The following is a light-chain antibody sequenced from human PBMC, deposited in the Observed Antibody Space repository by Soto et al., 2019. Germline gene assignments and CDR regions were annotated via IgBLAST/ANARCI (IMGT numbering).Light chain of an antibody. CDR3: TSYTSSNTLV. V-gene: IGLV2-14*01. J-gene: IGLJ2*01. CDR1: SSDIGDYNY. Sequence: QSVLTQPASVSGSPGQSITISCTGTSSDIGDYNYVSWYQQHPGKAPKLMIFDVSNRPSGVSNRFSASKSGNTASLTISGLQAEDEADYYCTSYTSSNTLVFGGGTQLTVL. CDR2: DVS.